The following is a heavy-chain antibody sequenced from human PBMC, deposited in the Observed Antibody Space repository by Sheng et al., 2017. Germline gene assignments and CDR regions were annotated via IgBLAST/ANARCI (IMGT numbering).Heavy chain of an antibody. D-gene: IGHD2-15*01. Sequence: QVQLVQSGAEVKKPGSSVKVSCKASGGTFSSYAISWVRQAPGQGLEWMGGIIPIFGTANYAQKFQGRVTITADESTSTAYMELSSLRSEDTAVYYCAIDLGDIVEEEYYYYGMDVWGQGTTVTVSS. CDR3: AIDLGDIVEEEYYYYGMDV. V-gene: IGHV1-69*01. J-gene: IGHJ6*02. CDR1: GGTFSSYA. CDR2: IIPIFGTA.